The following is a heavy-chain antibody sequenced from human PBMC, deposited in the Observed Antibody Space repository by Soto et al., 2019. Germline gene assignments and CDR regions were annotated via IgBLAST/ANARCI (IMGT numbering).Heavy chain of an antibody. CDR2: IYYSGRT. CDR3: ARDQVYYGSGSSRFPNERQNYYYYYGMDV. CDR1: GGSFSSTSYY. J-gene: IGHJ6*02. V-gene: IGHV4-39*07. D-gene: IGHD3-10*01. Sequence: PSETLSLTCSVSGGSFSSTSYYWGWIRQPPGKGLEWIGSIYYSGRTYYNPSLKSRITISVDTSKNQFSLKLSSVTAADTAVYYCARDQVYYGSGSSRFPNERQNYYYYYGMDVWGQGTTVTVSS.